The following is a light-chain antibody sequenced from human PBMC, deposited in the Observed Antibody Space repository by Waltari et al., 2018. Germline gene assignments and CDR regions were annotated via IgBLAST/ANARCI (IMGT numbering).Light chain of an antibody. Sequence: QSVLTQPPSASGTPGPRVTISCSGSSSNIGSNHVYWYQQLPGTAPKLLIYRNNQRPSGVPDRFSGSKSGTSASLAISGLRSEDEADYYCAVWDDSLRGVVFGGGTKLTVL. CDR1: SSNIGSNH. CDR2: RNN. J-gene: IGLJ2*01. CDR3: AVWDDSLRGVV. V-gene: IGLV1-47*01.